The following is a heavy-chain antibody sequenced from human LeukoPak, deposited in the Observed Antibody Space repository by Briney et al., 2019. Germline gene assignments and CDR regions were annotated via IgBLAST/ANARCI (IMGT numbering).Heavy chain of an antibody. CDR3: TKSYGANYFDS. CDR1: GFSFSSYG. D-gene: IGHD4-23*01. Sequence: GGSLRVSCSASGFSFSSYGMHWVRQAPGKGLGWVAFIRYDESNEYYADSVKGRFTISRDNSKDTLYLQMNSLRVEDTAIYFCTKSYGANYFDSWGHGTLVTVSS. V-gene: IGHV3-30*02. CDR2: IRYDESNE. J-gene: IGHJ4*01.